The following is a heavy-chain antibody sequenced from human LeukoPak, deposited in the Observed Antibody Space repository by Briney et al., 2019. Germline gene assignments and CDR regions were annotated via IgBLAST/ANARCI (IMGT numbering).Heavy chain of an antibody. CDR2: ISFSSNYT. D-gene: IGHD3-10*01. Sequence: GGSLRLSCAASGFSFSDYYMSCIRQAPGKGLEWVSYISFSSNYTNYADSVKGRFPISRDNARNSLYLQMNSLTVEDTALYYCVRDGIRDIPGIITIRYDYWGQGTLVTVSS. V-gene: IGHV3-11*05. CDR3: VRDGIRDIPGIITIRYDY. CDR1: GFSFSDYY. J-gene: IGHJ4*02.